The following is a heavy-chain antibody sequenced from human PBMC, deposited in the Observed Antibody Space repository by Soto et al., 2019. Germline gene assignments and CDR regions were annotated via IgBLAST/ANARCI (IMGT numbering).Heavy chain of an antibody. CDR2: ISWNSGSI. Sequence: EVQLVESGGGLVQPGRSLRLSCAASGFTFDDYAMHWVRQAPGKGLEWVSGISWNSGSIGYADSVKGRFTISRDNAKNSLYLQMNSLRAEDTALYYYAKDFAHYYGSGTVDYWGQGTLVTVSS. CDR3: AKDFAHYYGSGTVDY. D-gene: IGHD3-10*01. V-gene: IGHV3-9*01. CDR1: GFTFDDYA. J-gene: IGHJ4*02.